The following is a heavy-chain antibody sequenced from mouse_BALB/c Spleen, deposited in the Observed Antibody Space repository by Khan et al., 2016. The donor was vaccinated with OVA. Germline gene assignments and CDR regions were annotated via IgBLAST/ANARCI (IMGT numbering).Heavy chain of an antibody. Sequence: QIQLVQSGPELKKPGETVKISCKASGYTFTNYGMNWVKQAPGKGLKWMGWIYTYTGEPTYADDFKGRFAFSLESSASTAYLQLNNLTNEDTATXFCARGSSRAMDTWGQGTSVTASS. CDR1: GYTFTNYG. CDR3: ARGSSRAMDT. J-gene: IGHJ4*01. V-gene: IGHV9-3-1*01. CDR2: IYTYTGEP. D-gene: IGHD1-1*01.